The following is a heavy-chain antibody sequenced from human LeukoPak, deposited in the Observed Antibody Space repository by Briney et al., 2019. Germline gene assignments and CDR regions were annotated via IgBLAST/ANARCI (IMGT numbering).Heavy chain of an antibody. J-gene: IGHJ6*03. CDR2: IKQDGSEK. V-gene: IGHV3-7*01. CDR1: GFTFSSYW. Sequence: PGGSLRLSCAASGFTFSSYWMSWVRQAPGEGLEWVANIKQDGSEKYYVDSVKGRFTISRDNAKNSLYLQMNSLRAEDTAVYYCASVTIFGVVGNYYYYYMDVWGKGTTVTVSS. CDR3: ASVTIFGVVGNYYYYYMDV. D-gene: IGHD3-3*01.